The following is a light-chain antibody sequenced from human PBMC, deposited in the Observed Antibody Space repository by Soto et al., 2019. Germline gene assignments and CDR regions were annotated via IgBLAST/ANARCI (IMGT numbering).Light chain of an antibody. CDR3: LQTYTYPRT. Sequence: DIQMTQCPSSLSASVGDRVTITCRASQGIGTDLGGYRQKPGRAPERLIYSTSSLQSGVPSRFSGSGYGTEFSLTITSLKPEDFATYYCLQTYTYPRTFGQGTKVDIK. CDR1: QGIGTD. V-gene: IGKV1-17*01. CDR2: STS. J-gene: IGKJ1*01.